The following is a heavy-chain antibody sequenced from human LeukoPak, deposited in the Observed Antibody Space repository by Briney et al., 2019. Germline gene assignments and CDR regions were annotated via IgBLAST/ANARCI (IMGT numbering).Heavy chain of an antibody. CDR2: INSDGSST. CDR3: AREDRVDNSPGTFDI. Sequence: PGGSLRLSCAASGFTFSSYYMHWVRQAPGKGPVWVSRINSDGSSTNYADSVKGRFTISRDNAKNTLYLQMNSLRAKDTAVFYCAREDRVDNSPGTFDIWGQGTMVIVSS. V-gene: IGHV3-74*01. J-gene: IGHJ3*02. D-gene: IGHD1-1*01. CDR1: GFTFSSYY.